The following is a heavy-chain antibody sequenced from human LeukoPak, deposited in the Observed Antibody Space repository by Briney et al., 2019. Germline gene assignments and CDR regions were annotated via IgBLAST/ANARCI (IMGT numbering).Heavy chain of an antibody. J-gene: IGHJ5*02. CDR2: ISSSGSTI. D-gene: IGHD3-22*01. CDR3: ARVKYYYDSSGYTNWFDP. Sequence: GGSLRLSCAASGFTFSSYEMNWVRQAPGKGLEWVSYISSSGSTIYYADSVKGRFTISRDNAKNSLYLQMNSLRAEDTAVYYCARVKYYYDSSGYTNWFDPWGQGTLVTVSS. V-gene: IGHV3-48*03. CDR1: GFTFSSYE.